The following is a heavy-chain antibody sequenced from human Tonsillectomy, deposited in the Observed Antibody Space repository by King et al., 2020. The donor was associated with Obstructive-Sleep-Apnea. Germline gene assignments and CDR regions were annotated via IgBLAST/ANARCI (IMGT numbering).Heavy chain of an antibody. J-gene: IGHJ4*02. CDR1: GFTFSSYA. CDR3: ARGKKYSSSWYLNLLDY. CDR2: ISYDGSNK. V-gene: IGHV3-30*04. Sequence: VQLVESGGGVVQPGRSLRLSCAASGFTFSSYAMHWVRQAPGKGLEWVAVISYDGSNKYYADSVKGRFTISRDNSKNTLYLQMNSLRAEDTAVYYCARGKKYSSSWYLNLLDYWGQGTLVTVSS. D-gene: IGHD6-13*01.